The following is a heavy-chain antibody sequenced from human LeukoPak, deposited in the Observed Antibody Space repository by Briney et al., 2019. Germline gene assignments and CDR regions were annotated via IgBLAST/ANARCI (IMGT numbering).Heavy chain of an antibody. J-gene: IGHJ4*02. Sequence: GESLKISCKGSGYSFTNFWIGWVRQMPGKGLEWMGVISPGDSGIRYSPSFQGQVTISVDKSISTAYLQWSSLKASDTAMYYCARHYYASGSYYNDYWGQGTLVTVSS. CDR2: ISPGDSGI. CDR1: GYSFTNFW. V-gene: IGHV5-51*01. D-gene: IGHD3-10*01. CDR3: ARHYYASGSYYNDY.